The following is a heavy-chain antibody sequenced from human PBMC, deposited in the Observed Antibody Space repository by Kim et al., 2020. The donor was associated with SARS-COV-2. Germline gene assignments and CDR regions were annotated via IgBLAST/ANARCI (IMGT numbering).Heavy chain of an antibody. D-gene: IGHD5-12*01. Sequence: GGSLRLFCAASGFTFSSYAMHWVRQAPGKGLEWVAVISYDGSNKYYADSVKGRFTISRDNSKNTLYLQMNSLRAEDTAVYYCASRSKRDGYNFLWRGPTDYWGQGTLVTVSS. CDR1: GFTFSSYA. J-gene: IGHJ4*02. CDR2: ISYDGSNK. V-gene: IGHV3-30*04. CDR3: ASRSKRDGYNFLWRGPTDY.